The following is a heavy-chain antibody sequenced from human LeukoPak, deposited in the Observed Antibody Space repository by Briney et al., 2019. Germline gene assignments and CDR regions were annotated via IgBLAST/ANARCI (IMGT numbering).Heavy chain of an antibody. V-gene: IGHV4-59*01. J-gene: IGHJ5*02. CDR2: IYYSGNT. Sequence: SETLSLXCTVSGGSISSYYWSWSRQPPGKGLEWIGYIYYSGNTNYNPSFKSRVTISVDMSKKQFSLKLSSVTAADTAVYYCAREFYYGSGSSWFDPWGQGTLVTVSS. D-gene: IGHD3-10*01. CDR3: AREFYYGSGSSWFDP. CDR1: GGSISSYY.